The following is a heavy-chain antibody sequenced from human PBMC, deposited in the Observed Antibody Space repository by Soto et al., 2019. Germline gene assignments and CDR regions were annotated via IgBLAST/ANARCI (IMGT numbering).Heavy chain of an antibody. CDR1: GGTFSSYT. CDR2: IIPILGIA. CDR3: ARDLRSLSGYYINWFDP. J-gene: IGHJ5*02. Sequence: GASVKVSCKASGGTFSSYTISWVRQAPGQGLEWMGRIIPILGIANYAQKFKGRVTITADKSTSTAYMELSSLRSEDTAVYYCARDLRSLSGYYINWFDPWGQGTLVTVSS. D-gene: IGHD3-3*01. V-gene: IGHV1-69*04.